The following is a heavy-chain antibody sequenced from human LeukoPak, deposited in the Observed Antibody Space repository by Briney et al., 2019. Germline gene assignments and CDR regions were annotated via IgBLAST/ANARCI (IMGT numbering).Heavy chain of an antibody. J-gene: IGHJ4*02. CDR1: GFTVSSNY. V-gene: IGHV3-66*01. CDR3: ARPYDSSGYYYDY. CDR2: IYSGGST. D-gene: IGHD3-22*01. Sequence: PGGSLRLSCAASGFTVSSNYMSWVRQAAGKGLEWVSVIYSGGSTYYADSVKGRFTISRDNSKNTLYLQMNSLRAEDTAVYYCARPYDSSGYYYDYWGQGTLVTVSS.